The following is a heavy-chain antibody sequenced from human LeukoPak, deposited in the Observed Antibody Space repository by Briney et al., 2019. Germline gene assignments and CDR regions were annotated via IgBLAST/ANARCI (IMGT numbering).Heavy chain of an antibody. CDR1: GFTFSSYG. J-gene: IGHJ4*02. V-gene: IGHV3-7*01. D-gene: IGHD3-16*01. CDR3: TRRLDD. Sequence: GGSLRLSCAASGFTFSSYGMSWVRQAPGKGLEWVANIKHDESEKNYLDSVKGRFTISRDNAQSSLYLQMNGLRVEDTAVYYCTRRLDDWGQGTLVTVSS. CDR2: IKHDESEK.